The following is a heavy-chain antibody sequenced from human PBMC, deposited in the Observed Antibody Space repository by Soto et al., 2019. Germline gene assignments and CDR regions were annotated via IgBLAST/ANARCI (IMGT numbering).Heavy chain of an antibody. CDR1: GYTFASYA. Sequence: ASVKVSCKASGYTFASYAISWVRQAPGQRLEWMGWINAGNGNTKYSQKFQGRVTITRDTSASTAYMELSSLRSEDTAVYYCARDLGGWPDYWGQGTLVTVSS. J-gene: IGHJ4*02. D-gene: IGHD2-15*01. CDR2: INAGNGNT. CDR3: ARDLGGWPDY. V-gene: IGHV1-3*01.